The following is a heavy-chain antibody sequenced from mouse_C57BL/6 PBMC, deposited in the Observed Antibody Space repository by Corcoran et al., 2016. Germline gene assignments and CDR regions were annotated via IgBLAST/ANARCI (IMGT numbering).Heavy chain of an antibody. CDR3: ARTGLRGGFLYYFDY. D-gene: IGHD3-3*01. J-gene: IGHJ2*01. Sequence: EVQLQQSGPELVKPGASVKISCKASGYTFTDYYMNWVKQSHGKSLEWIGDINPNNGGTSYNQKFKGKATLTVDKSSSTAYMELRSLTSEDSAVYYCARTGLRGGFLYYFDYWGQGTTLTVSS. V-gene: IGHV1-26*01. CDR2: INPNNGGT. CDR1: GYTFTDYY.